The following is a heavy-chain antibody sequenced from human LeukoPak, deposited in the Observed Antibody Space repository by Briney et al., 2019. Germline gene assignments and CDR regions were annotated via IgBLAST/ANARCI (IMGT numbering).Heavy chain of an antibody. CDR3: ARGGVRGPGGRYFGPMSDY. CDR2: ISTYNGNT. V-gene: IGHV1-18*01. D-gene: IGHD1-26*01. Sequence: ASMKVSCEASGYTFTTYGIGWVRQAPGQGLEWMGWISTYNGNTDYTQKFQGRVTMTTDTSTSTAFLELRSLRFDDTAIYYCARGGVRGPGGRYFGPMSDYWGQGTLVTVSS. CDR1: GYTFTTYG. J-gene: IGHJ4*02.